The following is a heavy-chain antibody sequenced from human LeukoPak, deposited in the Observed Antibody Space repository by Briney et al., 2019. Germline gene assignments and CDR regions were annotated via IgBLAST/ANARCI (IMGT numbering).Heavy chain of an antibody. Sequence: HPGGSLRLSCAASGFSLSNNAMSWVRQAPGKGLDWVSVISGSGGSTHYADSVKGRFTISRDNSKNTLYLQMNSLRAEDTAVYYCANESPFLDYWGQGTLVTISS. J-gene: IGHJ4*02. V-gene: IGHV3-23*01. CDR1: GFSLSNNA. CDR2: ISGSGGST. CDR3: ANESPFLDY.